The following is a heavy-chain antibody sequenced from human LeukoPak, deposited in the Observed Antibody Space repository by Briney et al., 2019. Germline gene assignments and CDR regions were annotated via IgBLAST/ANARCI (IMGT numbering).Heavy chain of an antibody. CDR3: AMVLYHSGRPGP. D-gene: IGHD2/OR15-2a*01. CDR1: GGSLSGYY. Sequence: SETLSLTCAVYGGSLSGYYWSWIRQPPGKGLEWIGEINHSGRTNYNPSLKSRVTISIDTSKNQFSLKVSSVTAADTAVYYCAMVLYHSGRPGPWGQGTLVTVSS. J-gene: IGHJ5*02. V-gene: IGHV4-34*01. CDR2: INHSGRT.